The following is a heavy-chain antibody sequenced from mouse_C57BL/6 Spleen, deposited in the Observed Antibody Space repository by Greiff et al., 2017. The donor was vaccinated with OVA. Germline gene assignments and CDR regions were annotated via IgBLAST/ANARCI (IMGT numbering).Heavy chain of an antibody. D-gene: IGHD2-10*02. CDR1: GYTFTGYW. Sequence: VVESGASVKLSCKATGYTFTGYWIEWVKQRPGHGLEWIGEILPGSGSTNYNEKFKGKATFTADTSSNTAYMQLSSLTTEDSAIYYCARDYRDLGWDYFDYWGQGTTLTVSS. J-gene: IGHJ2*01. CDR2: ILPGSGST. CDR3: ARDYRDLGWDYFDY. V-gene: IGHV1-9*01.